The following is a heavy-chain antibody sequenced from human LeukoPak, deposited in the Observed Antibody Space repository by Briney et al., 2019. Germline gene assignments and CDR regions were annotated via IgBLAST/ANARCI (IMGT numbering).Heavy chain of an antibody. CDR2: INHSGST. D-gene: IGHD2-2*01. Sequence: SETLSLTCAVYGGSFSAYYWGWIRQPPGKGLEWIGEINHSGSTNYNPSLKSRVTISVDTSKNQFSLKLSSVTAADTAVYYCARLILGYCSSTSCPNWFDPWGQGTLVTVSS. J-gene: IGHJ5*02. CDR1: GGSFSAYY. V-gene: IGHV4-34*01. CDR3: ARLILGYCSSTSCPNWFDP.